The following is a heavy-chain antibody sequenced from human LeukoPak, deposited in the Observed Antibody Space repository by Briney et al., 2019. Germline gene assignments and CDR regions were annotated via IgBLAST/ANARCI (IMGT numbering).Heavy chain of an antibody. J-gene: IGHJ5*02. CDR2: IYSSGST. D-gene: IGHD6-13*01. CDR3: ARDGGIAAAGIGNWFDP. V-gene: IGHV4-4*07. CDR1: GGSINNYY. Sequence: SETLSLTCTVSGGSINNYYWSWIRQPAGKGLEWIGLIYSSGSTSYSPSLKSRVTMSVDTSKKQFSLRLSSVTAADTAVYYCARDGGIAAAGIGNWFDPWGQGTLVTVSS.